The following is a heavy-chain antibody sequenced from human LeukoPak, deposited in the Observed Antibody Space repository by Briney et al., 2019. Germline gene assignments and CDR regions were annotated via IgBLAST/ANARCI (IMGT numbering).Heavy chain of an antibody. D-gene: IGHD3-10*01. V-gene: IGHV4-34*01. CDR1: GGSFSGYY. CDR3: ASSYGPGPLDY. Sequence: PSETLSLTCAVYGGSFSGYYWSWIRQPPGKGLEWIGEINHSGSTNYNPSLKSRVTISVDTSKNQFSLKLSSVTAADTAVYYCASSYGPGPLDYWGQGTLVTVSS. J-gene: IGHJ4*02. CDR2: INHSGST.